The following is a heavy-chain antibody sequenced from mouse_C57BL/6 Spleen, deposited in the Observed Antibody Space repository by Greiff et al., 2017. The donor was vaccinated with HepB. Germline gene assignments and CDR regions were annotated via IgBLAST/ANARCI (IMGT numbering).Heavy chain of an antibody. CDR2: IYPGDGDT. V-gene: IGHV1-82*01. CDR1: GYAFSSSW. CDR3: ARPIYYDYDNAMDY. Sequence: VKLQESGPELVKPGASVKISCKASGYAFSSSWMNWVKQRPGKGLEWIGRIYPGDGDTNYNGKFKGKATLTADKSSSTAYMQLSSLTSEDSAVYFCARPIYYDYDNAMDYWGQGTSVTVSS. J-gene: IGHJ4*01. D-gene: IGHD2-4*01.